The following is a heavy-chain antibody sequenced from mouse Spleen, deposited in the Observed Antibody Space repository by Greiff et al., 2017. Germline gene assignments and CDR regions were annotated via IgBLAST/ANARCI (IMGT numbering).Heavy chain of an antibody. D-gene: IGHD4-1*01. CDR2: IYPGDGDT. V-gene: IGHV1-82*01. J-gene: IGHJ2*01. CDR1: GYAFSSSW. CDR3: APGAPFDY. Sequence: QVQLQQSGPELVKPGASVKISCKASGYAFSSSWMNWVKQRPGKGLEWIGRIYPGDGDTNYNGKFKGKATLTADKSSSTAYMQLSSLTSEDSAVYFCAPGAPFDYWGQGTTLTVSS.